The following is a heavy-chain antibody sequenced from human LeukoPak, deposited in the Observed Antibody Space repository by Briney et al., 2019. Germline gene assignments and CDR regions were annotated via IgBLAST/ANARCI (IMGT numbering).Heavy chain of an antibody. CDR1: GYTFTSYA. V-gene: IGHV1-3*01. CDR3: ARDCSGGSPGWFDP. J-gene: IGHJ5*02. CDR2: IIAGNGNT. D-gene: IGHD2-15*01. Sequence: GASVKVSCKASGYTFTSYAIHWVRQAPGQSLEWMGWIIAGNGNTKYSQRFQGRVTITRDTSASTAYMELSSLRSDDTAVYYCARDCSGGSPGWFDPWGQGTLVTVST.